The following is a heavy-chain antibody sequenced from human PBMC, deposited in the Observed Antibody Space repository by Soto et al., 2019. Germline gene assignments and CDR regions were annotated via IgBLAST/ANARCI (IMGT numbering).Heavy chain of an antibody. V-gene: IGHV3-23*01. J-gene: IGHJ3*02. D-gene: IGHD2-21*01. CDR3: ASAKAVVIAALGI. CDR1: GFSFSTSV. CDR2: ISENGGSRGGT. Sequence: EVHLLESGGGLVQPGGSLRLSCTASGFSFSTSVMTWVRQAPGQGLEWVASISENGGSRGGTYYADSVKGRVTISRDNSNHTLYLQLDSLRGADTAVYFCASAKAVVIAALGIWGQGTMVTVSS.